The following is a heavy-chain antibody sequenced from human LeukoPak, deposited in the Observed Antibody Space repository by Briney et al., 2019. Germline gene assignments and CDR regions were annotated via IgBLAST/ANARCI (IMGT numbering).Heavy chain of an antibody. CDR2: ISSSSSYI. CDR1: GFTFSSYS. J-gene: IGHJ3*02. D-gene: IGHD6-13*01. V-gene: IGHV3-21*01. CDR3: ARESGIAAAGFGAFDI. Sequence: PGGSLRLSCAASGFTFSSYSMNWVRQAPGKGLEWVSSISSSSSYIYYADSVKGRFTISRDNAKNSLYLQMNSLGAEDTAVYYCARESGIAAAGFGAFDIWGQGTMVTVSS.